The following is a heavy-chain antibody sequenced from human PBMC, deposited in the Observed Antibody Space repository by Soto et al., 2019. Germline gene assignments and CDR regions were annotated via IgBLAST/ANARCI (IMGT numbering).Heavy chain of an antibody. CDR2: IFHSGNT. Sequence: QVQLQESGPGLVKPSGTLSLTCAVSSGSIGTTNWWSWVRQTPGKGREWIGEIFHSGNTYYNPSLASRVTIPVDTSKNQFSLNLRSVTAADTAVYYCARRTWGMDVWGQGTTVTVSS. V-gene: IGHV4-4*02. D-gene: IGHD2-8*01. CDR3: ARRTWGMDV. CDR1: SGSIGTTNW. J-gene: IGHJ6*02.